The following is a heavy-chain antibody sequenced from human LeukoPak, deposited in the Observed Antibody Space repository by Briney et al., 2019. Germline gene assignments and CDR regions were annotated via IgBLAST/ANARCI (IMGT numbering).Heavy chain of an antibody. V-gene: IGHV4-38-2*02. CDR1: VYSISSGYY. J-gene: IGHJ5*02. CDR3: ARAPTEYSSSPGRFDP. Sequence: PSETLSLTCTVSVYSISSGYYWGWIRQPPGKGLEWIGSIYHSGSTYYNPPLKSRVTISVDTSKNQFSLKLSSVTAADTAVYYCARAPTEYSSSPGRFDPWGQGTLVTVSS. D-gene: IGHD6-6*01. CDR2: IYHSGST.